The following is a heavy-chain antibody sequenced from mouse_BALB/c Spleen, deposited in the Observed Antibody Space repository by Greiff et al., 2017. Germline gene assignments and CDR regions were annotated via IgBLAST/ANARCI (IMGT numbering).Heavy chain of an antibody. CDR2: IYPGNSAT. Sequence: VQLQQSGTVLARPGASVKMSCKASGYSFTSYWMHWVKQRPGQGLEWIGAIYPGNSATSYNQKFKGKATLTAVTSASTAYMELSSLTNEDSAVYYCTRGVTGMNWYFDVGGAGTTVTVAS. CDR3: TRGVTGMNWYFDV. CDR1: GYSFTSYW. D-gene: IGHD4-1*01. V-gene: IGHV1-5*01. J-gene: IGHJ1*01.